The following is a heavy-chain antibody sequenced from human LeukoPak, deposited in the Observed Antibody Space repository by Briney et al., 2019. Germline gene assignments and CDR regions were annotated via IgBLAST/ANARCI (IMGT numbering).Heavy chain of an antibody. CDR1: GFTFSTFA. CDR3: ARARGVSTGYRPIDY. D-gene: IGHD3-22*01. V-gene: IGHV3-33*08. CDR2: IWYDGSNK. J-gene: IGHJ4*02. Sequence: GRSLRLSCAASGFTFSTFAMHWVRQAPGKGLEWVAVIWYDGSNKHYAESVKGRFSISRDNSKSTLYPQMNSLRAEDTAVYYCARARGVSTGYRPIDYWGQGTLVTVSS.